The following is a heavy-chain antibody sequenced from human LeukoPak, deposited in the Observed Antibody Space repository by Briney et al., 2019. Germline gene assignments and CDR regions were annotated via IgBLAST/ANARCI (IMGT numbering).Heavy chain of an antibody. V-gene: IGHV3-20*04. CDR2: INWNGGST. CDR1: GFTFDDYG. J-gene: IGHJ4*02. D-gene: IGHD3-3*01. CDR3: ARGIRFLEWLSGFDY. Sequence: GGSLRLSCAASGFTFDDYGMSWVRQVPGKGLEWVSGINWNGGSTGYADSVKGRFTISRDNAKNSLYLQMDSLRVEDTALCYCARGIRFLEWLSGFDYWGQGTLVTVSS.